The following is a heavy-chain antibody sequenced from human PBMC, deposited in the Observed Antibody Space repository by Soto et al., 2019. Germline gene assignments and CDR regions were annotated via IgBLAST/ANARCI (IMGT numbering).Heavy chain of an antibody. D-gene: IGHD2-2*01. Sequence: EVQLLESGGGLVQPGGSLRLSCAASGFTFSNYAMSWVRQAPGKGLQWVAVVSNNGVSTYYADSVKGRFTISRDNSKNPLYLQMNSLTAEDSAIYYCADAKSSAAAAAYFDYWGQGTLVTVSS. CDR1: GFTFSNYA. V-gene: IGHV3-23*01. J-gene: IGHJ4*02. CDR2: VSNNGVST. CDR3: ADAKSSAAAAAYFDY.